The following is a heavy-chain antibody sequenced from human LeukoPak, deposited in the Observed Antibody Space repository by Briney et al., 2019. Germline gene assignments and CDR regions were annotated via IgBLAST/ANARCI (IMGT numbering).Heavy chain of an antibody. J-gene: IGHJ5*02. Sequence: SVKVSCKASGGTFSSYAISWVRQAPGQGLEWMGGIIPIFGTANYAQKFQGRVTITADESTSTAYMELSSLRSEDTAVYYCARDGFEGVVVPAAISWFDPWGQGTLVTVSS. V-gene: IGHV1-69*13. CDR3: ARDGFEGVVVPAAISWFDP. CDR1: GGTFSSYA. CDR2: IIPIFGTA. D-gene: IGHD2-2*01.